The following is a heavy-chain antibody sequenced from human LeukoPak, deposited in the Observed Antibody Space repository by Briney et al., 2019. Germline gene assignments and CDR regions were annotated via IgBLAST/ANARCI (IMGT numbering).Heavy chain of an antibody. D-gene: IGHD6-6*01. J-gene: IGHJ5*02. Sequence: ASVKVSYKASGYTFTSYDINWVRQATGQGLEWMGWMNPNSGNTGYAQKFQGRVTMTRNTSISTAYMELSSLRSEDTAVYYCAREGYSTSSGPRPNWFDPWGQGTLVTVSS. CDR3: AREGYSTSSGPRPNWFDP. CDR2: MNPNSGNT. CDR1: GYTFTSYD. V-gene: IGHV1-8*01.